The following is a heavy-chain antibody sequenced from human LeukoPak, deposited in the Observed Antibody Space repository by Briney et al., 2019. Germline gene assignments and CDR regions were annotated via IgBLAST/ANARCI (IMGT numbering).Heavy chain of an antibody. CDR2: IWYDGSNK. J-gene: IGHJ4*02. D-gene: IGHD2/OR15-2a*01. CDR3: AREGPRGNSQFDY. Sequence: GGSLRLSCAASGCTFSSYGTHWVRQAPGKGLEWVALIWYDGSNKYYTDSVKGRLTISRDNSKNTLYLQMNSLRAEDTAVYYCAREGPRGNSQFDYWGQGTPVTVSS. V-gene: IGHV3-33*01. CDR1: GCTFSSYG.